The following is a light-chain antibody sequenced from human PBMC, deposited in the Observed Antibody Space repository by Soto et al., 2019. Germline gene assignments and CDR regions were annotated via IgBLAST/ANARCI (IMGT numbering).Light chain of an antibody. V-gene: IGLV1-40*01. CDR1: YSNIGAGYE. CDR2: GHN. J-gene: IGLJ3*02. CDR3: QSFDNSVSGSGV. Sequence: QSELTQPHSVSGAPGQRVTISCTGSYSNIGAGYEVHWYQQVPGSAPKLLVSGHNNRPAGVPDRFFGSKSGSSASLTIIGLQAEDEADYYCQSFDNSVSGSGVFGGGTKLTVL.